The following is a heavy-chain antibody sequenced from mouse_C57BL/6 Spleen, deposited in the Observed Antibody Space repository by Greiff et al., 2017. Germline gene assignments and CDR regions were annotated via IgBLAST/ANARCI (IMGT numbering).Heavy chain of an antibody. J-gene: IGHJ2*01. CDR2: IDPATGGT. Sequence: QVQLQQSGAELVRPGASVTLSCKASGYTFTDYEMHWVKQTPVHGLEWIGAIDPATGGTDYNQKFKGKAILTSAKSASTAYIDLRSLTAEDSAFYYCTRHDYGNFDYWGQGTTLTVSS. D-gene: IGHD2-4*01. CDR3: TRHDYGNFDY. CDR1: GYTFTDYE. V-gene: IGHV1-15*01.